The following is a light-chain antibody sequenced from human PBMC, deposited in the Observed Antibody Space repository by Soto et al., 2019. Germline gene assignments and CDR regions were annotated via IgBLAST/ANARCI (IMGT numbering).Light chain of an antibody. V-gene: IGKV1-5*03. Sequence: DIQMTQSPSTLSASVGDRVTITCRASQSISSWLAWYQHKPGKAPNLLIYKASSLESGVPSRFSGSGSGTEFTLTIYSLEPDDFATYYCQQYNTSSSWTFGRGTKVEIK. J-gene: IGKJ1*01. CDR2: KAS. CDR1: QSISSW. CDR3: QQYNTSSSWT.